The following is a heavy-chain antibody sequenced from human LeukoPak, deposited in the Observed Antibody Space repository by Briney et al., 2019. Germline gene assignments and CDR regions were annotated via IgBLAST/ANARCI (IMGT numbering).Heavy chain of an antibody. Sequence: GGSLRLSCAGSGLSLSGFFMGWIRQAPGKGLQWVSYISSYGSDKYYVDSVKGRFTISRDNAKNSLYLEMNSLRAEDTAVYYCARESQWSVDYWGQGTLVTVSS. J-gene: IGHJ4*02. D-gene: IGHD2-15*01. V-gene: IGHV3-11*01. CDR2: ISSYGSDK. CDR1: GLSLSGFF. CDR3: ARESQWSVDY.